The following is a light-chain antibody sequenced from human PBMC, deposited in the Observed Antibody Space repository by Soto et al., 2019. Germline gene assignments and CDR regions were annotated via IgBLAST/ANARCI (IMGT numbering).Light chain of an antibody. V-gene: IGKV1-5*01. Sequence: DIQMTQSPSTLSASVGDRVTITCRASQSLSRWLAWYQQKPGKAPELLIYDASSLETGVPSRFSGSGSVTEFSLTISSLQPDDFAPYDCQQYHSYPVTFGQGTRLEIK. CDR2: DAS. CDR3: QQYHSYPVT. J-gene: IGKJ5*01. CDR1: QSLSRW.